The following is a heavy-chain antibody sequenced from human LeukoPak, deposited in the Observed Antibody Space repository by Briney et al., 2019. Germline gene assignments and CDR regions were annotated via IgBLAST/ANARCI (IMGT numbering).Heavy chain of an antibody. CDR2: IIPIFGTA. J-gene: IGHJ6*03. D-gene: IGHD2-2*01. CDR3: ARSFGYCSSTSCYSMDV. V-gene: IGHV1-69*13. CDR1: GDTFSSYA. Sequence: SVKVSCKASGDTFSSYAISWVQQAPGQGLEWMGGIIPIFGTANYAQKFQGRVTITADESTSTAYMELSSLRSEDTAVYYCARSFGYCSSTSCYSMDVWGKGTTVTVSS.